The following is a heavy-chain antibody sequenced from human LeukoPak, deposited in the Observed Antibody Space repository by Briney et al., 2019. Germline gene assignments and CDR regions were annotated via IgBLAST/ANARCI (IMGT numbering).Heavy chain of an antibody. Sequence: SEPLSLTCTVSGGSIRSSSYYWGWIRQPPGKGLEWIGSIYYSGSYNYNPSLKSRVTIYVDTSKPQFSLRLSSVTAADTAVYYCARLGNTDYYYYYYMDVWGKGTTVTVSS. CDR1: GGSIRSSSYY. CDR2: IYYSGSY. CDR3: ARLGNTDYYYYYYMDV. J-gene: IGHJ6*03. V-gene: IGHV4-39*01. D-gene: IGHD7-27*01.